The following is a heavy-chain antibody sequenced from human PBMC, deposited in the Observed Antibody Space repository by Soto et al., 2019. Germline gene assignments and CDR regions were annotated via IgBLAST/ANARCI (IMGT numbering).Heavy chain of an antibody. V-gene: IGHV5-51*01. CDR1: GYSFTSYW. D-gene: IGHD6-13*01. J-gene: IGHJ5*02. CDR3: ARHFSLARQQLARGYNRFDP. CDR2: IYPGDSDT. Sequence: PGESLKISCKGSGYSFTSYWICWVRQMPGKGLEMMGIIYPGDSDTRYSPSFQGQVTISADKSISTAYLQWSSLKASDTAMYYCARHFSLARQQLARGYNRFDPWGQGTLVTVSS.